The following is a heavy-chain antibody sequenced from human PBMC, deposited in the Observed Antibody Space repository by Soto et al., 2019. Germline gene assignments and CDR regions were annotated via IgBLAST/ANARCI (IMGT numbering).Heavy chain of an antibody. CDR1: GFSLSNARMG. CDR3: ARIPDDAYYYYGMDV. Sequence: QVTLKESGPVLVKPTETLTLTCTVSGFSLSNARMGVSWIRQPPGKALEWLAHIFSNDAKAYSTSLKSRLTISKDTAKSQVVLTMTNMDPVDTATYYCARIPDDAYYYYGMDVWGQGTTVTVSS. D-gene: IGHD1-1*01. CDR2: IFSNDAK. J-gene: IGHJ6*02. V-gene: IGHV2-26*01.